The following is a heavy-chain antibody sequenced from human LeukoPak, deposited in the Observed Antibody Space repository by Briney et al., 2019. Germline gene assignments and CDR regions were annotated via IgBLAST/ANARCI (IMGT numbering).Heavy chain of an antibody. J-gene: IGHJ4*02. V-gene: IGHV3-23*01. Sequence: GGSLRLSCAASGFTFSTFAMIWVRQPPGKGLEWVSSIFPSGGEIHYADSVRGRFTISRDNSKSTLSLQMNSLRAEDMAIYYCATYRQVLLPFESWGQGTLVTVSS. CDR1: GFTFSTFA. D-gene: IGHD2-8*02. CDR3: ATYRQVLLPFES. CDR2: IFPSGGEI.